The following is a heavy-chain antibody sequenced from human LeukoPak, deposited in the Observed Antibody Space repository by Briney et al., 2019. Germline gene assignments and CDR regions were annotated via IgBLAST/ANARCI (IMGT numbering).Heavy chain of an antibody. J-gene: IGHJ4*02. V-gene: IGHV3-23*01. Sequence: GGSLRLSCAASGFTFSTFAMIWVRQPPGKGLEWVSSIFPSGGEIHYADSVRGRFTISRDNSKSTLSLQMNSLRAEDMAIYYCATYRQVLLPFESWGQGTLVTVSS. CDR1: GFTFSTFA. D-gene: IGHD2-8*02. CDR3: ATYRQVLLPFES. CDR2: IFPSGGEI.